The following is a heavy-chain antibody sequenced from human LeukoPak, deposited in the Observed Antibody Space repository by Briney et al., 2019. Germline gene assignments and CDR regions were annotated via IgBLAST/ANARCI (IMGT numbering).Heavy chain of an antibody. CDR3: AKDRPNYFGTNGHYYRRDGDF. J-gene: IGHJ4*02. CDR1: GFTFSSYG. D-gene: IGHD3-22*01. CDR2: IWYDGRSQ. V-gene: IGHV3-33*03. Sequence: GGSLRLSCAASGFTFSSYGTHWVRQAPGKGLEWVAVIWYDGRSQYYADSVKGRFTISRDNSKNTLYLQMNSLRAEDTAIYYCAKDRPNYFGTNGHYYRRDGDFWGQGTLVTVSS.